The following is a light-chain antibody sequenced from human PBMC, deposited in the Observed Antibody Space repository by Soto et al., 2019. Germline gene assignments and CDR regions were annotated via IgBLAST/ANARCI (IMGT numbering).Light chain of an antibody. V-gene: IGLV7-46*01. CDR2: DTS. Sequence: QTVVTQEPSLTVSPGGTVTLTCGSSTGTLTIGHFPYWFQQKPGQAPRALIFDTSKKYSWTPARFSGSLLGGKAALTLSGAQPEDEADYYCLLYFDVARVFGGGTKLTVL. J-gene: IGLJ2*01. CDR3: LLYFDVARV. CDR1: TGTLTIGHF.